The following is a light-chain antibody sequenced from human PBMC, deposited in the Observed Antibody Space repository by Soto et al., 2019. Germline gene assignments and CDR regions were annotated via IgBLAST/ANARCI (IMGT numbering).Light chain of an antibody. Sequence: DIQMTQSPSTLSASEGDRVTITCRASQSISNWLAWYQQNPGKAPKLLISEASNLKSGVPSRFSGSGSGTEFTLTISSLQPDDFASYYCQQYDSYSSTFGEGTKVEI. J-gene: IGKJ4*02. CDR1: QSISNW. CDR3: QQYDSYSST. CDR2: EAS. V-gene: IGKV1-5*03.